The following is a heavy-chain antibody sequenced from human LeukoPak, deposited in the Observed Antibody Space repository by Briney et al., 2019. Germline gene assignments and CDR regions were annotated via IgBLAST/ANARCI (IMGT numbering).Heavy chain of an antibody. V-gene: IGHV3-30*02. CDR1: GFTFDDYA. CDR3: AKDRGGYFDY. Sequence: GGSLRLSCAASGFTFDDYAMHWVRQAPGKGLEWVAFIRYDGSNKYYADSVKGRFTISRDNSKNTLYLQMNSLRAEDTAVYYCAKDRGGYFDYWGQGTLVTVSS. CDR2: IRYDGSNK. D-gene: IGHD3-22*01. J-gene: IGHJ4*02.